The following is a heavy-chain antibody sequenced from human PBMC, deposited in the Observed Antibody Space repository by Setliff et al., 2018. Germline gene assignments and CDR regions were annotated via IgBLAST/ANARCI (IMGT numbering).Heavy chain of an antibody. V-gene: IGHV4-38-2*02. CDR3: ARDNTIVGATDY. CDR2: LYRTANT. CDR1: GHSIDSDSY. J-gene: IGHJ4*02. Sequence: SETLSLTCAVSGHSIDSDSYWGWIRQSPGKGLEWIGSLYRTANTYYNPAVRSRVTISPDTSKNQFSLKLTSVTAADTAVYYCARDNTIVGATDYWGQGALVTVSS. D-gene: IGHD1-26*01.